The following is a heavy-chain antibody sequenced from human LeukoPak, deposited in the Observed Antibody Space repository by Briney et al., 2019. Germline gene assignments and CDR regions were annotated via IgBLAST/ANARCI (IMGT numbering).Heavy chain of an antibody. CDR3: AKDLAYCGGDCYFYYYYGMDV. Sequence: GGSLRLSCAASGFNFNNYAMNWVRQAPGEGLEWVSFISGSSNTIHYADSVRGRFTISRDNAKKSVYLQMNSLRAEDTAVYYCAKDLAYCGGDCYFYYYYGMDVWDQGTTVTVSS. CDR1: GFNFNNYA. J-gene: IGHJ6*02. V-gene: IGHV3-48*04. CDR2: ISGSSNTI. D-gene: IGHD2-21*02.